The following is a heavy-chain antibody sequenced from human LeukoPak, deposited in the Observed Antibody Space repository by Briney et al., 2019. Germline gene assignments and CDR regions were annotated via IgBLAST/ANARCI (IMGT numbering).Heavy chain of an antibody. J-gene: IGHJ4*02. CDR1: GCTFTPCD. CDR3: TRGSSGRRDN. D-gene: IGHD6-19*01. V-gene: IGHV1-8*01. Sequence: ASVTVSFMSSGCTFTPCDINGVRQAAGQGREGMGWMHPNRGNTGYVQSLHGRITMPRDRHIDTGYLELSNLTSEDTAIYYCTRGSSGRRDNWGQGTLVTVSA. CDR2: MHPNRGNT.